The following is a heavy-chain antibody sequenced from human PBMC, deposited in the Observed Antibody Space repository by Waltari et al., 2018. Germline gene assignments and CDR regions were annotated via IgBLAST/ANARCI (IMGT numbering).Heavy chain of an antibody. CDR3: TRGWGRSVVYFDY. V-gene: IGHV3-30-3*01. CDR1: GFTFGSYA. J-gene: IGHJ4*02. CDR2: ISYDGSNK. D-gene: IGHD2-21*01. Sequence: QVQLVESGGGVVQPGRSLRLSCAASGFTFGSYAMHWVRQAPGKGLEWVAVISYDGSNKYYADSVKGRFTISRDNSKNTLYLQMNSLRAEDTAVYYCTRGWGRSVVYFDYWGQGTLVTVSS.